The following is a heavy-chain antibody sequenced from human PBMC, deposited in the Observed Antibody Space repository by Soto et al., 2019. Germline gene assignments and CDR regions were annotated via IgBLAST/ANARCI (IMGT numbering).Heavy chain of an antibody. CDR1: GISINSTNYY. V-gene: IGHV4-39*01. Sequence: QLQLQQSGPRVVKPSEALSLTCTVSGISINSTNYYWGWIRHPPGKGLEWIGSILTIGTNYFNPSAQIRVPSSVDMAKSQCSLELTSLPAADTSVYYCARHWPKNTLMLTGYGLHVRGQGTTVTVSS. D-gene: IGHD3-16*01. CDR2: ILTIGTN. J-gene: IGHJ6*02. CDR3: ARHWPKNTLMLTGYGLHV.